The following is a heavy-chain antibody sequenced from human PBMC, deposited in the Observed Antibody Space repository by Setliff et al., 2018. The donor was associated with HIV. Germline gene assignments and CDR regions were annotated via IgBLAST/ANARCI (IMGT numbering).Heavy chain of an antibody. CDR2: IYHTGSS. Sequence: PSETLSLTCGIYGGSFSDYYWSWIRQPPGKGLEWIGNIYHTGSSYYNPSLNDRATISLDTSKNQFSLRLSSVAAGDTAVYYCARSIVPVASGYYYFEYWGQGTLVTVSS. V-gene: IGHV4-34*01. CDR3: ARSIVPVASGYYYFEY. CDR1: GGSFSDYY. J-gene: IGHJ4*02. D-gene: IGHD3-3*01.